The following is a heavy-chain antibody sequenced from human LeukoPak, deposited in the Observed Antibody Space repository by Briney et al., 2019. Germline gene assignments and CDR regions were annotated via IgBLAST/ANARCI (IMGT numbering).Heavy chain of an antibody. CDR2: IYYSGST. Sequence: SETLSLTCTVSGGSISSSSYYWGWIRQPPGKGLEWIGSIYYSGSTYYNPSLKSRVTISVDTSKNQFSLKLSSVTAADTAVYYCARDQTRWELVYYYYGMDVWGQGTTVTVSS. V-gene: IGHV4-39*07. J-gene: IGHJ6*02. D-gene: IGHD1-26*01. CDR3: ARDQTRWELVYYYYGMDV. CDR1: GGSISSSSYY.